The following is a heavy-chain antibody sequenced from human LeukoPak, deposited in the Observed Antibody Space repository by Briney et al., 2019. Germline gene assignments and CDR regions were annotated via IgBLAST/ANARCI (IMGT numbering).Heavy chain of an antibody. CDR3: ARDLVYSGSYYPFDY. CDR1: GYTFTSYG. J-gene: IGHJ4*02. CDR2: ISAYNGNT. D-gene: IGHD1-26*01. V-gene: IGHV1-18*01. Sequence: ASVKVSCKASGYTFTSYGISWVRQAPGQGLEWMGWISAYNGNTNYAQKLQDRVTMTTDTSTSTAYMELRSLRSDDTAVYYCARDLVYSGSYYPFDYWGQGTLVTVSS.